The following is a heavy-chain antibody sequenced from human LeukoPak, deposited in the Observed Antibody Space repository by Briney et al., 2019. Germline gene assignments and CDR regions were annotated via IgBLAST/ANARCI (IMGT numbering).Heavy chain of an antibody. CDR1: GGSFSGYY. CDR3: ARGGEWGQYCFDY. V-gene: IGHV4-34*01. CDR2: INHSGST. J-gene: IGHJ4*02. Sequence: SETLSLTCAVYGGSFSGYYWSWIRQPPGKGLEWIGEINHSGSTNYNPSLKSRVTISVDTSKNQFSLKLSSVTAADTAVYYCARGGEWGQYCFDYWGQGTLVTVSS. D-gene: IGHD1-26*01.